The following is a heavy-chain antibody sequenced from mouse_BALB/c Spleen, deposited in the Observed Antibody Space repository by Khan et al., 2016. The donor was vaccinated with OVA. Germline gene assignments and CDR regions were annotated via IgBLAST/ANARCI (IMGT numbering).Heavy chain of an antibody. J-gene: IGHJ3*01. CDR1: GYSITSGYY. Sequence: EVQLQESGPGLVKPSQSLSLTCSVTGYSITSGYYWNWIRQFPGNKLEWMGYISYDGSNNYNPSLKNRISITRDTSENQFFLTLNSVTTEDTATDNCTRDKIYYGYMAYWGQGTLVTVSA. D-gene: IGHD1-2*01. V-gene: IGHV3-6*02. CDR3: TRDKIYYGYMAY. CDR2: ISYDGSN.